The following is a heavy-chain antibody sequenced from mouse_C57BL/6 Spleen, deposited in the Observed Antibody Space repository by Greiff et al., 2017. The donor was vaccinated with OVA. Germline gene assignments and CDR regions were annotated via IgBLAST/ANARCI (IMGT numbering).Heavy chain of an antibody. D-gene: IGHD6-5*01. CDR1: GFNIKDDY. J-gene: IGHJ4*01. V-gene: IGHV14-4*01. Sequence: DVKLVESGAELVRPGASVKLSCTASGFNIKDDYMHWVKQRPEQGLEWIGWIDPENGDTEYASKFQGKATITADTSSNTAYLQLSSLTSEDTAVYYCTSYDYQAMDYWGQGTSVTVSS. CDR3: TSYDYQAMDY. CDR2: IDPENGDT.